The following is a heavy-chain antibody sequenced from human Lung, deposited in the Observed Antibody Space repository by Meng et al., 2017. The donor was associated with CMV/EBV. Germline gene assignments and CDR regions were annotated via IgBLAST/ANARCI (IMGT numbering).Heavy chain of an antibody. CDR3: ARDDNWGRDN. Sequence: SVXVSCKTSGYTFAGHYLHWLRQVPGQGLEWMAWIHYDTGETNYAQNFHGSVTVTRDTSITTVYMELRSLRPDDTAMYYCARDDNWGRDNWGQGTRVTVSS. V-gene: IGHV1-2*02. CDR1: GYTFAGHY. D-gene: IGHD7-27*01. J-gene: IGHJ4*02. CDR2: IHYDTGET.